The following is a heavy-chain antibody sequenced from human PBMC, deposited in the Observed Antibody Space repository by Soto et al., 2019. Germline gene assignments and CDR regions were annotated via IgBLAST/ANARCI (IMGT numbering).Heavy chain of an antibody. D-gene: IGHD3-10*01. CDR2: ISYDGSNK. CDR3: AKVRYYGSDSYYFDY. Sequence: GGSLRLSCAASGFTFSSYGMHWVRQAPGKGLEWVAVISYDGSNKYYADSVKGRFTISRDNSKNTLYLQMNSLRAEDTAVYYCAKVRYYGSDSYYFDYWGQGTLVTVSS. V-gene: IGHV3-30*18. CDR1: GFTFSSYG. J-gene: IGHJ4*02.